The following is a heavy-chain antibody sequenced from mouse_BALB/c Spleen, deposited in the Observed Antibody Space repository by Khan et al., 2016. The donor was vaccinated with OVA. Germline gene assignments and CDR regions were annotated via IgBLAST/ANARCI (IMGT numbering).Heavy chain of an antibody. D-gene: IGHD2-3*01. J-gene: IGHJ2*01. CDR1: GYTFTGYA. Sequence: QVQLQQSGPELVRPGVSVKISCKGSGYTFTGYAMHWVKQSHAKSLEWLGLISTYSGNTNYNQKFKGKATMTVDKSSSTAYMELARLTSEDSAIYSGASPAYDGYYDYWGQGTTLTVSS. V-gene: IGHV1S137*01. CDR3: ASPAYDGYYDY. CDR2: ISTYSGNT.